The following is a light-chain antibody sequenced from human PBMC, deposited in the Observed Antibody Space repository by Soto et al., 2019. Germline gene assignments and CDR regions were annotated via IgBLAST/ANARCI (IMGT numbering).Light chain of an antibody. Sequence: ETVLTQSPGTLSLSPGERATLSCRASQRVTSNYLAWYQQKPGQAPRLLIFGASIRDTGIPDRFSGSGSGTDFTLTISRLEPEDFAVYYCQHYGGSFIFGPGTKVDFK. CDR3: QHYGGSFI. J-gene: IGKJ3*01. V-gene: IGKV3-20*01. CDR1: QRVTSNY. CDR2: GAS.